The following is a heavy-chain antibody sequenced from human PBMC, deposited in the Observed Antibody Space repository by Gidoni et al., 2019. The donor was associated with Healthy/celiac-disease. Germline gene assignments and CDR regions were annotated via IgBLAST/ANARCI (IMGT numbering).Heavy chain of an antibody. Sequence: QVQLVQSGVEVKKPGSSVKVSCKPSGGTFSSYAISWVRQAPGQGLEWMGGIIPIFGTANYAQKFQGRVTITEDESTSTAYMELSSLRSEDTAVYYCARARAAVTTVTTWDYGMDVWGQGTTVTVSS. D-gene: IGHD4-17*01. CDR3: ARARAAVTTVTTWDYGMDV. CDR2: IIPIFGTA. V-gene: IGHV1-69*01. CDR1: GGTFSSYA. J-gene: IGHJ6*02.